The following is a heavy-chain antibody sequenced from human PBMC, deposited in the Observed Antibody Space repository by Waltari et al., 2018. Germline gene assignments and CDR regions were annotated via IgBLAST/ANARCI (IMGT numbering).Heavy chain of an antibody. J-gene: IGHJ4*02. V-gene: IGHV3-23*01. CDR2: ISGSGGST. CDR1: GFTFSSYA. Sequence: SCAASGFTFSSYAMSWVRQAPGKGLEWVSAISGSGGSTYYADSVKGRFTISRDNSKNTLYLQMNSLRAEDTAVYYCARKYYYDSSGSFNYWGQGTLVTVSS. D-gene: IGHD3-22*01. CDR3: ARKYYYDSSGSFNY.